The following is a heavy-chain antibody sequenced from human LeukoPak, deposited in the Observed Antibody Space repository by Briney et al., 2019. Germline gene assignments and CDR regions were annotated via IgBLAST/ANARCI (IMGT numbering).Heavy chain of an antibody. CDR3: ARTRSRGLSWFDP. D-gene: IGHD3-16*01. CDR2: IYYSGST. Sequence: SETLSLTCTVSGGSISSGDYYWSWIRQPPGKGLEWIGYIYYSGSTYYNPSLKSRVTISVDTSKNQFSLKLSSVTAADTAVYYCARTRSRGLSWFDPWGQGTLVTVSS. V-gene: IGHV4-30-4*08. CDR1: GGSISSGDYY. J-gene: IGHJ5*02.